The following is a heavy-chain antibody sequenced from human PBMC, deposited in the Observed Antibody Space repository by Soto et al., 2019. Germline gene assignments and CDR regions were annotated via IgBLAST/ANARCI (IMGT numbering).Heavy chain of an antibody. Sequence: EVQLVESGGGLVQPGGSLRLSCAASGFTVSSNYMSWVRQAPGKGLEWVSVIYSGGSTNYADSVKGRFTISGDNSKSTLYLQMNSLRAEDTAVYYCAREGVVAASDWGQGTLVTVSS. CDR1: GFTVSSNY. J-gene: IGHJ4*02. V-gene: IGHV3-66*01. CDR3: AREGVVAASD. D-gene: IGHD2-15*01. CDR2: IYSGGST.